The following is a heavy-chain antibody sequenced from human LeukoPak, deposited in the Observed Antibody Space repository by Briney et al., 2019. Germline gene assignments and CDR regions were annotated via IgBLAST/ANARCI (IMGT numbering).Heavy chain of an antibody. J-gene: IGHJ3*01. Sequence: ASVKVSCKASGYPFVDYYLHWVRQAPGQGLEWMGCINPNTGDTNSAQTFQGRVIMTRDTSITTAYMELCRLKSDDTALYYCASKGAGHCYDASCMGSFDLWGQGTTVAAAS. CDR3: ASKGAGHCYDASCMGSFDL. D-gene: IGHD2-15*01. V-gene: IGHV1-2*02. CDR2: INPNTGDT. CDR1: GYPFVDYY.